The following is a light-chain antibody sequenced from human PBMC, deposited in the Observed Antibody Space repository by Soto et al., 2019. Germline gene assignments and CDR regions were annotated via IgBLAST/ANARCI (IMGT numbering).Light chain of an antibody. CDR2: AAS. Sequence: DIQMTQSPSSLSASVGDRVTITCRASQSISYYLNWYQLKPGKVPKLLISAASSLQSGVPSRFSGSRCWSDFTLTIGSLQPEDFAPYYCQQSYSTPRTFGQGTKLEIK. J-gene: IGKJ2*01. CDR1: QSISYY. CDR3: QQSYSTPRT. V-gene: IGKV1-39*01.